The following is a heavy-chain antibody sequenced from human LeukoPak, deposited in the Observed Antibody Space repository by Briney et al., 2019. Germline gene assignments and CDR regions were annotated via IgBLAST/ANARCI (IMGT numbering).Heavy chain of an antibody. CDR1: GFTFSSYD. CDR3: TRATAGFDY. CDR2: IGTAGAT. V-gene: IGHV3-13*01. J-gene: IGHJ4*02. Sequence: GGSLRLSCAASGFTFSSYDMHWVRQTTGKGLEWVSGIGTAGATFYPGSVKGRFTISRENAKNSLYLQMNNLRAGDTAVYYCTRATAGFDYWGQGTLVTVSS.